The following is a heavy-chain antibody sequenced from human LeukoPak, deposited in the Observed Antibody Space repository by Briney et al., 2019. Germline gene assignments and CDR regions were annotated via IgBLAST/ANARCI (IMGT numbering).Heavy chain of an antibody. J-gene: IGHJ5*02. D-gene: IGHD2-2*01. CDR2: IIPILGIA. V-gene: IGHV1-69*04. CDR1: GYTFTGYY. CDR3: AGDSSSP. Sequence: GASVKVSCKASGYTFTGYYIHWVRQAPGQGLEWMGRIIPILGIANYAQKFQGRVTITADKSTSTAYMELSSLRSEDTAVYYCAGDSSSPWGQGTLVTVSS.